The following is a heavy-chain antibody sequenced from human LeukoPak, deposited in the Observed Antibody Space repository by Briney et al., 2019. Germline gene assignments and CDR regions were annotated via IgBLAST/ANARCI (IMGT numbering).Heavy chain of an antibody. CDR3: ARADIAWNPAYY. V-gene: IGHV4-59*01. J-gene: IGHJ4*02. CDR1: GDSISDYY. D-gene: IGHD1-1*01. CDR2: ISYSGST. Sequence: SETLSLTCTVSGDSISDYYWSWNRQPPGKGLEWIGYISYSGSTNYNPSLKSRVTISVDTSKNQFSLKLSSVTAADTAVYYCARADIAWNPAYYWGQGTLAIVSS.